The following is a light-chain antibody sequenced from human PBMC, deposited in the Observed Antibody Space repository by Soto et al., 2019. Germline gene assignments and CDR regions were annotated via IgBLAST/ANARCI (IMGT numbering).Light chain of an antibody. V-gene: IGKV3-15*01. J-gene: IGKJ4*01. CDR1: KSISSN. CDR3: HQYNDGLT. CDR2: GAS. Sequence: TLSVSPGERATLSCRAGKSISSNLAWYQLKPGQAPRLLIYGASTRATGIPARFSGSGSGTEFTLTITSLQSEDFAVYFCHQYNDGLTFGGGTKVDIK.